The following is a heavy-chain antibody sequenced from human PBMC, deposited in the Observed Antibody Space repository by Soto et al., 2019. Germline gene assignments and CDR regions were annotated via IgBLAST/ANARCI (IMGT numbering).Heavy chain of an antibody. J-gene: IGHJ4*02. Sequence: SETLSLTCTVSGGSISSSPYYWGWIRQPPGKGLEWIGSIYYSGSTYYNPSLKSRVTISVDTSKNQFSLKLSSVTAADTAVYYCAGGDYDFWSGYSDYWGQGTLVTVSS. CDR3: AGGDYDFWSGYSDY. CDR1: GGSISSSPYY. D-gene: IGHD3-3*01. V-gene: IGHV4-39*01. CDR2: IYYSGST.